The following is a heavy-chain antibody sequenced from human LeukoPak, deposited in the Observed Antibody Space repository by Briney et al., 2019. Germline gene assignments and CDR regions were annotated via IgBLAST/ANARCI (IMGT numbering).Heavy chain of an antibody. CDR2: ISPSSSYI. Sequence: GGSLRLSCSALGLSSVGHSTNPVRQAPGKGLEWVSSISPSSSYIYYADSVKGRFTISRDNAKNPLYLQMNSLSAEDTDVCFCASGRDCSSMSCFTNWWSQGTLVTVSS. D-gene: IGHD2-2*01. V-gene: IGHV3-21*01. J-gene: IGHJ4*02. CDR3: ASGRDCSSMSCFTNW. CDR1: GLSSVGHS.